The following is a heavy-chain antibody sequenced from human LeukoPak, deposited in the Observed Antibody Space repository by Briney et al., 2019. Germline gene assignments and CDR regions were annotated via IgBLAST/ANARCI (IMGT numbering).Heavy chain of an antibody. CDR3: ARGGYSSSWRGEIHYFDY. Sequence: PGGSLRLSCAASGFTFSSYSMNWVRQAPGKGLEWVSSISSSSSYIYYADSVKGRFTISRDNAKNSLYLQTNSLRAEDTAVYYCARGGYSSSWRGEIHYFDYWGQGTLVTVSS. CDR2: ISSSSSYI. CDR1: GFTFSSYS. D-gene: IGHD6-13*01. J-gene: IGHJ4*02. V-gene: IGHV3-21*01.